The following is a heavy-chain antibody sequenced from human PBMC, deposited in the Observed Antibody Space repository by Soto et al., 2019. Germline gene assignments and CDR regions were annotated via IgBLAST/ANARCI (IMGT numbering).Heavy chain of an antibody. CDR3: ASLYSSSEDYYYYYGMDV. CDR1: GFTFSSYW. Sequence: GGSLRLSCAASGFTFSSYWMHWVRQAPGKGLVWVSRINSDGSSTSYADSVKGRFTISRDNAKNTLYLQMNSLRAEDTAVYYCASLYSSSEDYYYYYGMDVWGQGTTVTVSS. J-gene: IGHJ6*02. D-gene: IGHD6-6*01. CDR2: INSDGSST. V-gene: IGHV3-74*01.